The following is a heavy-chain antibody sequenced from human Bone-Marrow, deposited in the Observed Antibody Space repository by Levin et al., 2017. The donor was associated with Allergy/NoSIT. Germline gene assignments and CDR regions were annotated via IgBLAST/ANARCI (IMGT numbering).Heavy chain of an antibody. CDR3: AKDRGYYYDTSGYYYFES. V-gene: IGHV3-23*01. Sequence: GESLKISCAASGFTFRSYAMNWVRQTPGRGLEWVSVISGGGVGTYYADSVKGRFTISRDNSKSTLYLQMNSVRAEDTAVYYCAKDRGYYYDTSGYYYFESWGQGTLVTVSS. D-gene: IGHD3-22*01. CDR1: GFTFRSYA. J-gene: IGHJ4*02. CDR2: ISGGGVGT.